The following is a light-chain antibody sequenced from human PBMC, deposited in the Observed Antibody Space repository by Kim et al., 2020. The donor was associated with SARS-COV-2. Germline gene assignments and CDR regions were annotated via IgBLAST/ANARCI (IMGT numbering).Light chain of an antibody. CDR2: QDN. J-gene: IGLJ1*01. CDR1: KLGDKY. CDR3: QAWDSSTHNYV. V-gene: IGLV3-1*01. Sequence: SYELTQPPSVSVSPGQTASITCSGYKLGDKYVSWYQQKPGQSPVVVIYQDNQRPSGFPERLSGSNSGNTATLTISGTQAMDEADYYCQAWDSSTHNYV.